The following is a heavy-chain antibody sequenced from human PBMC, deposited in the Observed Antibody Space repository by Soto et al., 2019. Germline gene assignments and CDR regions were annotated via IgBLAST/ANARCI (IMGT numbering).Heavy chain of an antibody. CDR3: ATTPRGQFWSGHD. V-gene: IGHV5-51*01. J-gene: IGHJ4*02. CDR2: IYPGDSDT. D-gene: IGHD3-3*01. Sequence: GVSLKISCKGSGYSFTSYWIGWVRQMPGKGLEWMGIIYPGDSDTRYSPSFQGQVTISADKSISTAYLQWSSLKASDTAMYYWATTPRGQFWSGHDWGQGTLVTVSS. CDR1: GYSFTSYW.